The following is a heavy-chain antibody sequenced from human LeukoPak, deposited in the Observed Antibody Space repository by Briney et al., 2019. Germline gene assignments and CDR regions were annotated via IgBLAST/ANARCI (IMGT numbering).Heavy chain of an antibody. CDR3: AKGDHSSGWLISPEYFDY. D-gene: IGHD6-19*01. CDR1: GFTFSSYS. J-gene: IGHJ4*02. Sequence: PGGSLRLSCAASGFTFSSYSMNWVRQAPGKGLEWVSSISSSSSYIYYADSVKGRFTVSRDNSKNTLYLQMNSLRAEDTAVYYCAKGDHSSGWLISPEYFDYWGQGTLVTVSS. V-gene: IGHV3-21*04. CDR2: ISSSSSYI.